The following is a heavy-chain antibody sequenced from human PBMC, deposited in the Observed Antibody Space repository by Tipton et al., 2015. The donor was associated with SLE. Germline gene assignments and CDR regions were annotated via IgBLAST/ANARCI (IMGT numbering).Heavy chain of an antibody. CDR1: GGSISSHY. J-gene: IGHJ3*02. V-gene: IGHV4-59*11. CDR2: IYYSGST. D-gene: IGHD6-13*01. Sequence: TLSLTCTVSGGSISSHYWSWIRQPPGKGLEWIGYIYYSGSTNYNPSLKSRVTISVDTSKNQLSLKLSSVTAADTAVYYCARVGSSWYLDAFDIWGQGTMVTVSS. CDR3: ARVGSSWYLDAFDI.